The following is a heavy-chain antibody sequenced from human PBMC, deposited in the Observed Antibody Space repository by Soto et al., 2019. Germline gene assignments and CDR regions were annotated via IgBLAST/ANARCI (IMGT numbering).Heavy chain of an antibody. J-gene: IGHJ6*02. CDR3: ARDPGGEQYDILTGYLYYYYGMDV. V-gene: IGHV4-59*01. D-gene: IGHD3-9*01. CDR2: IYYSGST. CDR1: GGSISSYY. Sequence: QVQLQESGPGLVKPSETLSLTCTVSGGSISSYYWSWIRQPPGKGLEWIGYIYYSGSTNYNPSLKSRVTISVDTSKNQFSLKLSSVTAADTAVYYCARDPGGEQYDILTGYLYYYYGMDVWGQGTTVTVSS.